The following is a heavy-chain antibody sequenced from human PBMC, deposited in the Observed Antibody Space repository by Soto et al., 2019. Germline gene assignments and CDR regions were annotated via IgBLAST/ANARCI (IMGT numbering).Heavy chain of an antibody. J-gene: IGHJ6*03. CDR2: IYYSGST. D-gene: IGHD3-3*01. CDR3: ARDSVTIFGVVPTKTYYYYMDV. CDR1: GGSISSGGYY. Sequence: TLSLTCTVSGGSISSGGYYWSWIRQHPGKGLEWIGYIYYSGSTYYNPSLKSRVTISVDTSKNQFSLKLSSVTAADTAVYYCARDSVTIFGVVPTKTYYYYMDVWGKGTTVTVSS. V-gene: IGHV4-31*03.